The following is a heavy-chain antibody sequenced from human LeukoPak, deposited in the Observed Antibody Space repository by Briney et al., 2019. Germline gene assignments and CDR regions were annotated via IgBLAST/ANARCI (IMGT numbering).Heavy chain of an antibody. J-gene: IGHJ6*04. Sequence: GGSLRLSCAASGFNVSSYSMNWVRQAPGKGLEWVSYISSSGSTIYYADSVKGRFTISRDNAKNSLYLQMNSLRAEDTAVYYCARDFAFGDGYPVVWGKGTTVTVSS. CDR3: ARDFAFGDGYPVV. V-gene: IGHV3-48*04. CDR2: ISSSGSTI. CDR1: GFNVSSYS. D-gene: IGHD5-24*01.